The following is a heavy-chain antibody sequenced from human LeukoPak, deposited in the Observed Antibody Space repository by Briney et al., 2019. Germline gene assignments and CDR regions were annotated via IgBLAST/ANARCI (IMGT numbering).Heavy chain of an antibody. J-gene: IGHJ6*03. CDR3: ARANTIFGVNYYYMDV. V-gene: IGHV4-39*07. D-gene: IGHD3-3*01. Sequence: PSETLSLTCTVSGGSISSSGYYWGWIRQPPGKGLEWIGSIYYSGSTYYNPSLKSRVTISVDTSKNQFSLKLSSVTAADTAVYYCARANTIFGVNYYYMDVWGKGTTVTVSS. CDR1: GGSISSSGYY. CDR2: IYYSGST.